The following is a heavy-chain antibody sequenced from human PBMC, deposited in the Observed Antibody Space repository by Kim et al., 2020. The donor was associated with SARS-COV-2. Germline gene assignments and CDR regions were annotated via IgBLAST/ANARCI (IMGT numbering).Heavy chain of an antibody. CDR2: IYYSGST. CDR3: ASLPTYYDYVWGSYKANWFDP. Sequence: SETLSLTCTVSGGSISSSSYYWGWIRQPPGKGLEWIGSIYYSGSTYYNPSLKSRVTISVDTSNNQFSLKLSSVTAADTAVYYCASLPTYYDYVWGSYKANWFDPWGQGTLVTVSS. V-gene: IGHV4-39*01. J-gene: IGHJ5*02. D-gene: IGHD3-16*01. CDR1: GGSISSSSYY.